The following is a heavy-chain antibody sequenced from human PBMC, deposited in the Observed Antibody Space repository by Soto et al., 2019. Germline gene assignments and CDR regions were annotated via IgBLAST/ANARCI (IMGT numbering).Heavy chain of an antibody. CDR3: AIQKGYSSEDWYFDL. V-gene: IGHV4-31*03. Sequence: QVQLQESGPGLVKPSQTLSLTCTVSGGSISSGGYYLSWIRQHPGKGLEWIGYIYYSGSTYYNPSLKSRVTISVDTSKNQFSLKLSSVTAADTAVYYCAIQKGYSSEDWYFDLWGRGTLVTVSS. CDR2: IYYSGST. J-gene: IGHJ2*01. D-gene: IGHD6-25*01. CDR1: GGSISSGGYY.